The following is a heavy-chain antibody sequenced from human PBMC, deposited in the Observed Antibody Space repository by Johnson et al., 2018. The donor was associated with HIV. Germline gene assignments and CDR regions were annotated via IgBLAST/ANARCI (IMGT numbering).Heavy chain of an antibody. V-gene: IGHV3-30*03. CDR3: ARDKSGGGTDSGYDHFSAPDAFDI. CDR1: ELTLRGCG. Sequence: QVQVVESGGGVVQPGRSLRLSCAASELTLRGCGMHWVRQAPDKGLEWVAVISYDGSNKYYADSVKGRFTISRDNSTNTLYLQMNSLRAEDTAVYYCARDKSGGGTDSGYDHFSAPDAFDIWGQGTMVTVSS. CDR2: ISYDGSNK. J-gene: IGHJ3*02. D-gene: IGHD5-12*01.